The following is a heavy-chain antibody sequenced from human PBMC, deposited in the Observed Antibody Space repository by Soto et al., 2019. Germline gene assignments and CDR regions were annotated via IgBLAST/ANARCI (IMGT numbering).Heavy chain of an antibody. Sequence: HGESLKISCKVFGDSFTGFWIGWVRQMPGKGLEWVASIYPRDSDIRYNPSFQGQVTISADRSTTTAYLQWSSLKASDTAIYYCARQHPLDSRVWYDWGQGTLVTVSS. CDR3: ARQHPLDSRVWYD. J-gene: IGHJ4*02. V-gene: IGHV5-51*01. D-gene: IGHD6-19*01. CDR1: GDSFTGFW. CDR2: IYPRDSDI.